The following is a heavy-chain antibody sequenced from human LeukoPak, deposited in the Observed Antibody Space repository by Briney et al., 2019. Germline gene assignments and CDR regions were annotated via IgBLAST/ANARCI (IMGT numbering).Heavy chain of an antibody. V-gene: IGHV3-23*01. D-gene: IGHD1-26*01. CDR3: AKAWVVLGEWEPLDY. Sequence: GGSLRLSCAASGFTFSSYAMSWVRQAPGKGLEWVSGISGSGGRTYYADSVKGRFTISRDDSKNTLYLQMNSLRAEDTAVYYCAKAWVVLGEWEPLDYWGQGTLVTVSS. CDR1: GFTFSSYA. CDR2: ISGSGGRT. J-gene: IGHJ4*02.